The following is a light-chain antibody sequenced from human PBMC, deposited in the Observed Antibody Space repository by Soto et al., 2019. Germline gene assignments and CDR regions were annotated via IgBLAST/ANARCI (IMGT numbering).Light chain of an antibody. Sequence: QSALTQPPSVSGAPGQRVTISCTGSSSNIGAGYDVHWYQQLPGPAPKLLIYGNSNRPSGVPDRFSGSKSGTSASLAITGLQAEDEADYYCQSYDSTRHVVFGGGTKLTVL. CDR3: QSYDSTRHVV. CDR2: GNS. CDR1: SSNIGAGYD. J-gene: IGLJ2*01. V-gene: IGLV1-40*01.